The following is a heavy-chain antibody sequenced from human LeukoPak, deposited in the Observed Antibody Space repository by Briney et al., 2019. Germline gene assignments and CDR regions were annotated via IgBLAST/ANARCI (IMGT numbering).Heavy chain of an antibody. J-gene: IGHJ1*01. CDR2: INHSGST. D-gene: IGHD2-15*01. V-gene: IGHV4-34*01. Sequence: SETLSLTCAVYGGSLSGYYWSWIRQPPGKGLEWIGEINHSGSTNYNPSLKSRVTISVDTSKNQSSLKLSSVTAADTAVYYCARGRFGYCSGGSCYSGYFQHWGQGTLVTVSS. CDR1: GGSLSGYY. CDR3: ARGRFGYCSGGSCYSGYFQH.